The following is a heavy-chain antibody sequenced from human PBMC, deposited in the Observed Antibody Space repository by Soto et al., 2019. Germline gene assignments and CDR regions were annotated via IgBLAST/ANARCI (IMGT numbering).Heavy chain of an antibody. CDR1: GFTFSSYG. Sequence: GGSLRLSCAASGFTFSSYGMHWVRQAPGKGLEWVAVILYDGSKKYYADSVKGRFTISRDNVKNTLSLQMNSLRPEDTAVYYCAKDSGYQLPDNYFYYGLDVWGQGTTVTAP. J-gene: IGHJ6*02. V-gene: IGHV3-30*18. D-gene: IGHD2-2*01. CDR3: AKDSGYQLPDNYFYYGLDV. CDR2: ILYDGSKK.